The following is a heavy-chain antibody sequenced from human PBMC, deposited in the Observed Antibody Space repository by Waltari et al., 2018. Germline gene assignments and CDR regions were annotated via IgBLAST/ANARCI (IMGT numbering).Heavy chain of an antibody. CDR1: GGSITNNRPH. V-gene: IGHV4-39*01. J-gene: IGHJ3*01. Sequence: LHLQGSGPGLVEPSETLSLTCSAPGGSITNNRPHWGWIRQTPREGLEWIATISYTGATYNNPSLKSRVTISGDTSKNQFSLKLTSVTAADTAVYYCATYIGASIGTAAFDVWGRGALVTVSS. CDR2: ISYTGAT. CDR3: ATYIGASIGTAAFDV. D-gene: IGHD3-16*01.